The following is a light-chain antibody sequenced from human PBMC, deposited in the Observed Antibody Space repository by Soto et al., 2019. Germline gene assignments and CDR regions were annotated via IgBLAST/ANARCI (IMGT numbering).Light chain of an antibody. CDR1: STDVGGYNY. CDR3: SSYTSTSTGV. CDR2: EVS. J-gene: IGLJ3*02. Sequence: QSALTQPASVSGSPGKSITIPCTGTSTDVGGYNYVSWYQQHPGKAPKLLIYEVSDRPSGVSNRFSGSKSGNTASLTISGLQAEDEADYYCSSYTSTSTGVFGGGTKLTVL. V-gene: IGLV2-14*01.